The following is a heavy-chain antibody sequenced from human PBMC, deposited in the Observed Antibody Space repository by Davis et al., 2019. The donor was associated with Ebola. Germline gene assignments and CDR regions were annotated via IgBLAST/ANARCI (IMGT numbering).Heavy chain of an antibody. V-gene: IGHV4-4*07. CDR2: MYTSGST. CDR3: ARDRGYSGYDYLDY. Sequence: SETLSLTCTVSGGSISSYYWSWIRQPPGKGLEWIGRMYTSGSTNYNPSLKSRVTMSVDTSKNQFSLKLSSVTAADTAVYYCARDRGYSGYDYLDYWGQGTLVTVSS. D-gene: IGHD5-12*01. J-gene: IGHJ4*02. CDR1: GGSISSYY.